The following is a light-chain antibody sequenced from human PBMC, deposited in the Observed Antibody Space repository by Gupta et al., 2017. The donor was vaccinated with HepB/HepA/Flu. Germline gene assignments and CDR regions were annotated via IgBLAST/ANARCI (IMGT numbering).Light chain of an antibody. CDR1: QSISSW. CDR2: MAS. V-gene: IGKV1-5*03. CDR3: QQDNSYSWT. J-gene: IGKJ1*01. Sequence: DIQMTQSPSTLSASVGDRVIITCRASQSISSWLAWYQQKPGKAPKLLIYMASSLEGGVPSRFSGSGSGTEFALTISNLQPDDFATYYCQQDNSYSWTFGQGTKVEIK.